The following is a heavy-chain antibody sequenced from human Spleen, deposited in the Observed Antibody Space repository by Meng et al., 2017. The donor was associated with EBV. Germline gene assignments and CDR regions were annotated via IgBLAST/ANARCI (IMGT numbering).Heavy chain of an antibody. CDR2: TYYRSEWYP. D-gene: IGHD6-19*01. J-gene: IGHJ4*02. V-gene: IGHV6-1*01. CDR3: ATSGWSDYYDS. CDR1: GERVLSNSVV. Sequence: SVPCLVQGVQPRYLNCDISGERVLSNSVVLTWIRQSPWRVLELLGRTYYRSEWYPDYAGSVKSRITINPDTSKNQFSLQLDSVTPEDTAVYYCATSGWSDYYDSWGQGTLVTVSS.